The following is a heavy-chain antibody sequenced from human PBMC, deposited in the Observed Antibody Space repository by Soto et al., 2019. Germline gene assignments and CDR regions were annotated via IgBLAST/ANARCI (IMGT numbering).Heavy chain of an antibody. Sequence: PGESLKISCKGSGYSFTSYWIGWVRQMPGKGLEWMGIIYPGDSDTRYSPSFQGQVTISADKSISTAYLQWSSLKASDTAMYYCASLGYCSGGSCSQFDPWGQGTLVTV. J-gene: IGHJ5*02. CDR3: ASLGYCSGGSCSQFDP. CDR1: GYSFTSYW. V-gene: IGHV5-51*01. D-gene: IGHD2-15*01. CDR2: IYPGDSDT.